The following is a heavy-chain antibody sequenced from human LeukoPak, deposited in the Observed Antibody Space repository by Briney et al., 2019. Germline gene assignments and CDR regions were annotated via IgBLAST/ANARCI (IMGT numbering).Heavy chain of an antibody. J-gene: IGHJ4*02. CDR3: ASYSEGYSYGSFDY. Sequence: PSETLSLTCTVSGGSISSYYWSWIRQPPGKGLEWIGYIYYSGSTNYNPSLKSRVTISVDTSKNQFSLKLSSATAADTAVYYCASYSEGYSYGSFDYWGQGTLVTVSS. CDR2: IYYSGST. D-gene: IGHD5-18*01. V-gene: IGHV4-59*01. CDR1: GGSISSYY.